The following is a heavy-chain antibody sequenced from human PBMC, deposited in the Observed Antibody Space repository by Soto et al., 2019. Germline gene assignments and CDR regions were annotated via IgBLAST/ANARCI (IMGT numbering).Heavy chain of an antibody. D-gene: IGHD2-15*01. Sequence: GGSLRLSCSASGFTFSEYSMHWVRQAPGKGLQYVSTISSDGDITYYADSVKGRFTISRDNSKNTLSLQMNSLTAEDTAVYFCAKRRGAGGHFDYWGQGALVTVSS. CDR1: GFTFSEYS. CDR2: ISSDGDIT. J-gene: IGHJ4*02. CDR3: AKRRGAGGHFDY. V-gene: IGHV3-64*04.